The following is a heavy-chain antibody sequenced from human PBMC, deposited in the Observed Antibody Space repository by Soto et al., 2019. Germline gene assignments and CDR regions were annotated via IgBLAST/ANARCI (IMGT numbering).Heavy chain of an antibody. CDR3: ARGEGKVTTAYYGMDV. D-gene: IGHD4-17*01. V-gene: IGHV4-30-2*01. CDR1: GGSISSGGYS. Sequence: SETLSLTCAVSGGSISSGGYSWSWIRQPPGKGLEWIGYIYHSGSTYYNPSLKSRVTISVDRSKNQFSLKLSSVTAADTAVYYCARGEGKVTTAYYGMDVWGQGTTVTVYS. CDR2: IYHSGST. J-gene: IGHJ6*02.